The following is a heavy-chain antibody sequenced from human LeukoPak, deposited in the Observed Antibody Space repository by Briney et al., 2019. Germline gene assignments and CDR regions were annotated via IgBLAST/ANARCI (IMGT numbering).Heavy chain of an antibody. Sequence: SETLSLTRAVSSGSIFSSNWWSWVRQPPGKGLEWIGSIYYSWDTYYNPSLKSRVTISVDTSKNQFSLKLSSVTAADTAVYYCATTSYYYDSPDYWGQGTLVTVSS. V-gene: IGHV4-39*01. D-gene: IGHD3-22*01. CDR3: ATTSYYYDSPDY. CDR1: SGSIFSSNW. J-gene: IGHJ4*02. CDR2: IYYSWDT.